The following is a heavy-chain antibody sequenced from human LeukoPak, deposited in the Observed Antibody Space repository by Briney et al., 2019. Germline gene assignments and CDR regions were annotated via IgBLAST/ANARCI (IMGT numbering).Heavy chain of an antibody. Sequence: ASVKVSCKASGDTFSSYGFYWVRQAPGQGSEWMGGIIPIFNTLKYSQKFQARVTFTADESTSTAFMELSNLRSDDTAVYYCVRDSRNCGGDCYHFDYWGQGTLVTVSP. CDR3: VRDSRNCGGDCYHFDY. CDR1: GDTFSSYG. D-gene: IGHD2-21*02. V-gene: IGHV1-69*01. CDR2: IIPIFNTL. J-gene: IGHJ4*02.